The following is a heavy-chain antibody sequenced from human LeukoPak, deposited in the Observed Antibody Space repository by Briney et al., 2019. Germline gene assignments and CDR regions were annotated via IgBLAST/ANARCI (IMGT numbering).Heavy chain of an antibody. D-gene: IGHD2-2*01. CDR2: IKSKTDGGTT. CDR1: GFTFSKAW. CDR3: TTVEYQLLSPDY. V-gene: IGHV3-15*01. J-gene: IGHJ4*02. Sequence: PGGSLRLSCAASGFTFSKAWMSWVRQAPGKGLEWVGHIKSKTDGGTTDYAAPVKGRFTISRDDSKNTLYLQMNSLKTEDTAVYYCTTVEYQLLSPDYWGQGTLVTVSS.